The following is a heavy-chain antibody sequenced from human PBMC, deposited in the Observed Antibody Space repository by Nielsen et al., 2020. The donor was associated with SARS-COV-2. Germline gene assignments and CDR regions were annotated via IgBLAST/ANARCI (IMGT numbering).Heavy chain of an antibody. CDR1: GFTFGSYE. D-gene: IGHD3-10*01. V-gene: IGHV3-48*03. CDR2: ISSSGSTI. Sequence: GESLKISCAASGFTFGSYEMNWVRQAPGKGLEWVSYISSSGSTIYYADSVKGRFTISRDNAKNSLYLQINSLRAEDTAVYYCARAVTMVRGVIMGWFDPWGQGTLVTVSS. CDR3: ARAVTMVRGVIMGWFDP. J-gene: IGHJ5*02.